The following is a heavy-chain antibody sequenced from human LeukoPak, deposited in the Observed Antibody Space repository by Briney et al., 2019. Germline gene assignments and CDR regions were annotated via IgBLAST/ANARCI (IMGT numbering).Heavy chain of an antibody. CDR2: IYYTGST. CDR3: ARDIWSTDGY. J-gene: IGHJ4*02. V-gene: IGHV4-39*07. Sequence: PSETLSLTCTVSGGSISSSGYYWGWLRQPPGKGLEWIGSIYYTGSTFYNPSLKSRVTISVDTSKNQFSLKLSSVTAADTAVYYCARDIWSTDGYWGQGTLVTVSS. D-gene: IGHD2-21*02. CDR1: GGSISSSGYY.